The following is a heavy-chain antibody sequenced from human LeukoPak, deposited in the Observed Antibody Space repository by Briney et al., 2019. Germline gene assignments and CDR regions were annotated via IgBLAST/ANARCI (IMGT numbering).Heavy chain of an antibody. CDR2: IIPIFGTA. CDR1: GGTFSSYA. J-gene: IGHJ4*02. V-gene: IGHV1-69*05. Sequence: SVKVSCKASGGTFSSYAISWVRQAPGQGLEWMGRIIPIFGTANYAQKFQGRVRITTDESTSTAYMELSSLRSEDTAVYYCASYKNYYGSGTHFDYWGQGTLVTVSS. D-gene: IGHD3-10*01. CDR3: ASYKNYYGSGTHFDY.